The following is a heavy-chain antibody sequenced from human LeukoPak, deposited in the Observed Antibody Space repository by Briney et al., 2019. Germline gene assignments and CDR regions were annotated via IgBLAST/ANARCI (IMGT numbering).Heavy chain of an antibody. J-gene: IGHJ5*02. V-gene: IGHV4-34*01. CDR2: INHSGST. CDR3: ARGGRGYSYGYRNWFDP. CDR1: GGSFSGYY. D-gene: IGHD5-18*01. Sequence: PSETLSLTCGVSGGSFSGYYWSWIRQPPGKGLEWIGEINHSGSTNYNPSLKSRVTISVDTSKNQFSLKLSSVTAADTAVYYCARGGRGYSYGYRNWFDPWGQGTLVTVSS.